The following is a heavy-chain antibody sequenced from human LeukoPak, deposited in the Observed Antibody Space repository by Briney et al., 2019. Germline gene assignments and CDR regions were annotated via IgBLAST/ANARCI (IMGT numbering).Heavy chain of an antibody. CDR1: GGSFSGYY. V-gene: IGHV4-34*01. D-gene: IGHD3-10*01. CDR2: INHSGST. CDR3: ARVGGISRAFDI. J-gene: IGHJ3*02. Sequence: PSETLSLTCAVHGGSFSGYYWSWIRQPPGKGLEWIGEINHSGSTNYNPSLKSRVTISVDTSKNQFSLKLSSVTAADTAVYYCARVGGISRAFDIWGQGTMVTVSS.